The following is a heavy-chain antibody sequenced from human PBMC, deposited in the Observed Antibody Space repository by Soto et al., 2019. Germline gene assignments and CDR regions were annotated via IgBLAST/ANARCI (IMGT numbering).Heavy chain of an antibody. D-gene: IGHD6-25*01. CDR2: IYYSGST. CDR3: ARESGGYDSSTRYGLDV. CDR1: GGSISSVGHY. Sequence: SETLSLPYSVSGGSISSVGHYWTWIRQQPGKGLERIGYIYYSGSTDYHPSLKSRVTISVDRSKNQFSMNLSSVTAADTAIYYCARESGGYDSSTRYGLDVWGQGTTVTVSS. V-gene: IGHV4-31*03. J-gene: IGHJ6*02.